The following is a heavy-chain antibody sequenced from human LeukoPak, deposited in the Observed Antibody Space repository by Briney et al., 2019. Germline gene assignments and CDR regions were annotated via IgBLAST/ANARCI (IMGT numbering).Heavy chain of an antibody. CDR2: INPNSGGT. D-gene: IGHD4-23*01. CDR3: ARVGYYGGSYY. J-gene: IGHJ4*02. V-gene: IGHV1-2*02. Sequence: ASMKVSCKASGYTFTGYYIHWVRQAPGQGLEWMGWINPNSGGTNYAQKFQGRVTMTRDTSISTAYMELSRLRSEDTAVYYCARVGYYGGSYYWGQGTLVTVSS. CDR1: GYTFTGYY.